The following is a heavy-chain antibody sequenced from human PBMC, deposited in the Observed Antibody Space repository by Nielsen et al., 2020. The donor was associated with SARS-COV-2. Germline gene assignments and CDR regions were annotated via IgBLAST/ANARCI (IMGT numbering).Heavy chain of an antibody. V-gene: IGHV1-18*01. J-gene: IGHJ6*02. CDR3: ARDFGSYGMDV. Sequence: ASVKVSCKASGYTFSNYAFSWMRQAPGQGPEWMGWISAYNGNTNYTQKLQGRVTMTTDTSTSTAYMELRSLTSDDTAIYYCARDFGSYGMDVWGQGTTVTVSS. CDR1: GYTFSNYA. D-gene: IGHD3-3*01. CDR2: ISAYNGNT.